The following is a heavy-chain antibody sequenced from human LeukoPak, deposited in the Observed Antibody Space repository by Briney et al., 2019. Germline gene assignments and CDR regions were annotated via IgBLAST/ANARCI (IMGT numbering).Heavy chain of an antibody. V-gene: IGHV1-18*01. CDR3: ATGLASYRPYYYYGMDV. CDR1: GYTFTSYG. Sequence: ASVKVSCKASGYTFTSYGISWVRQAPGQGLEWMGWISAYNGNTNYAQKLQGRVTMTEDTSTDIAYMELSSLRSEDTAVYYCATGLASYRPYYYYGMDVWGQGTTVTVSS. J-gene: IGHJ6*02. CDR2: ISAYNGNT. D-gene: IGHD1-26*01.